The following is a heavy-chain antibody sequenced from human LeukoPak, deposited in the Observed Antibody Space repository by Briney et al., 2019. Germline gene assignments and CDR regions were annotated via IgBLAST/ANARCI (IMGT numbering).Heavy chain of an antibody. D-gene: IGHD1-26*01. CDR3: AKGNFVGAQDY. CDR1: GFTFSSYG. CDR2: ISYDGSNK. Sequence: GRSLRLSCAASGFTFSSYGMHWVRQAPGKGLEWVAVISYDGSNKYYAGSVKGRFTISRDNSKNTLYLQMNSLRAEDTAVYYCAKGNFVGAQDYWGQGTLVTVSS. J-gene: IGHJ4*02. V-gene: IGHV3-30*18.